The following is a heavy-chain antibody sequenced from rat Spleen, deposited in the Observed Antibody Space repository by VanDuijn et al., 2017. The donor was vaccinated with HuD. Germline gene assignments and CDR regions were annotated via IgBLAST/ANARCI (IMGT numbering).Heavy chain of an antibody. CDR3: ARRGGSSWYFDF. CDR2: ISTRGGST. CDR1: GFTFSDYY. D-gene: IGHD5-1*01. V-gene: IGHV5-25*01. Sequence: EVQLVESDGGLVQPGRSLKLSCAASGFTFSDYYMAWVRQAPTKGLEWVASISTRGGSTYYRDSVKGRFTISRDNAKSTLYLQMDSLRSEDTATYYCARRGGSSWYFDFWGQGVMVTVSS. J-gene: IGHJ2*01.